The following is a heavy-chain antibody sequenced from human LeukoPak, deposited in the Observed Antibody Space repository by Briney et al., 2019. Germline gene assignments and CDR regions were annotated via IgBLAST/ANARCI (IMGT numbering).Heavy chain of an antibody. Sequence: GGSLRLSCAASGFTFSGSAIHWVRQASGKGLEWLGRIRIKPDNYATAYAASVKGRFTISRDDSKNSAYLQMDSLKAEDTAVYYCSRFDLYYDGNYYASDGLDVWGQGTTVTVSS. D-gene: IGHD3-22*01. J-gene: IGHJ6*02. CDR2: IRIKPDNYAT. V-gene: IGHV3-73*01. CDR3: SRFDLYYDGNYYASDGLDV. CDR1: GFTFSGSA.